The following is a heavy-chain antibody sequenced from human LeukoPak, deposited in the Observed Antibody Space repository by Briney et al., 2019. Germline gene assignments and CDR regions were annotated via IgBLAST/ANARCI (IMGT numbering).Heavy chain of an antibody. CDR2: ISSSSSTT. Sequence: GGSLRLSCAASGFTFSSYSMNWVRQAPGQGLEWVSYISSSSSTTYYADSVKGRFTISRDNAKNSLYLQMNSLRAEDTAVYYCARGGSYYNEAFGIWGQGTMVTVPS. CDR1: GFTFSSYS. V-gene: IGHV3-48*01. J-gene: IGHJ3*02. CDR3: ARGGSYYNEAFGI. D-gene: IGHD1-26*01.